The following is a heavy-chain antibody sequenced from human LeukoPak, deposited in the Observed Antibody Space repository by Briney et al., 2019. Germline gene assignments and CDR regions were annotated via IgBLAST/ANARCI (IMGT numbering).Heavy chain of an antibody. CDR1: GYTFTSYD. D-gene: IGHD4-17*01. CDR3: ARPTVTTFSAFDI. CDR2: MNPNSGNT. V-gene: IGHV1-8*03. Sequence: ASVKVSCKASGYTFTSYDINWVRQATGQGLEWMGWMNPNSGNTGYAQKFQGRVTITRNTSISTAYMELSSLRSEDTAVYYCARPTVTTFSAFDIWGQGTMVTVSS. J-gene: IGHJ3*02.